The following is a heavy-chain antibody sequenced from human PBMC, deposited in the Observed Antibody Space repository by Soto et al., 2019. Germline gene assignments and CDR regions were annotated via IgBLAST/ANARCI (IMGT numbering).Heavy chain of an antibody. V-gene: IGHV1-46*03. CDR1: GYTFTSYY. J-gene: IGHJ6*03. CDR3: ATVYCSGGSCYPEYYYYMDV. Sequence: ASVKVSCKASGYTFTSYYMHWVRQAPGQGLEWMGIINPSGGSTSYAQKFQGRVTMTRDTSTSTVYMELSSLRSEDTAVYYCATVYCSGGSCYPEYYYYMDVWGKGTTVTVSS. CDR2: INPSGGST. D-gene: IGHD2-15*01.